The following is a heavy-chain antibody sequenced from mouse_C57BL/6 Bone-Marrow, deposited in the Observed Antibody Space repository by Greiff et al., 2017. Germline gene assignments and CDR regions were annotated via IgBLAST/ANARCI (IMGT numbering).Heavy chain of an antibody. D-gene: IGHD1-1*01. CDR1: GFTFSDYY. J-gene: IGHJ3*01. CDR3: ARGVGDEAWFAY. CDR2: ISNGGGST. Sequence: EVMLVESGGGLVQPGGSLKLSCAASGFTFSDYYMYWVRQTPEKRLGWVAYISNGGGSTYYPDTVNGRFTISRDNAKNTLYLQMRRLKSEATAVYYCARGVGDEAWFAYWGQGTLVTVSA. V-gene: IGHV5-12*01.